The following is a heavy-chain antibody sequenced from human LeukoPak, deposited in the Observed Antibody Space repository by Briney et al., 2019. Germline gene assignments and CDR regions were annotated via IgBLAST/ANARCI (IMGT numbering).Heavy chain of an antibody. Sequence: ASVKVSCKASGYTFTGYYMHWVRQAPGQGLEWMGWINPNSGGTNYAQKFQGRVTMTRDTSISTAYMELSRLRSDDTAVYYCARDSGYSGYDFVLISAFDIWGQGTMVTVSS. D-gene: IGHD5-12*01. CDR3: ARDSGYSGYDFVLISAFDI. V-gene: IGHV1-2*02. CDR2: INPNSGGT. CDR1: GYTFTGYY. J-gene: IGHJ3*02.